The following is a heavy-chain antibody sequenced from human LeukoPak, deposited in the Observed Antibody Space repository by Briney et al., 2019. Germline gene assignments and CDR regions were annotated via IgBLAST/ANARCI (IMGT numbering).Heavy chain of an antibody. Sequence: GGSLRLSCAASGFTFSSYWMSWVRQAPGKGLEWVANMKQDGSEKYYVDSVKGRFTISRDNAKNSLYLQMNSLRAEDTAVYYCAREIVGAARGRLDYWGQGTLVTVSS. J-gene: IGHJ4*02. D-gene: IGHD1-26*01. CDR2: MKQDGSEK. CDR3: AREIVGAARGRLDY. CDR1: GFTFSSYW. V-gene: IGHV3-7*01.